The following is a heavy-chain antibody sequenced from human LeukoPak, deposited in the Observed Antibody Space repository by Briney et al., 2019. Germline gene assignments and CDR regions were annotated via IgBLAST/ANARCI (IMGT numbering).Heavy chain of an antibody. J-gene: IGHJ5*02. CDR1: GYSFTSYW. Sequence: GESLKISCKGSGYSFTSYWINWVRQMPGTGLEWMGRIDPSDSYTNSSPSFQGHVTISVDKSISTAYLQWTRLKASDTAMYYCARQPWLGRWFDPWGQGTLVTVSS. V-gene: IGHV5-10-1*01. CDR2: IDPSDSYT. CDR3: ARQPWLGRWFDP. D-gene: IGHD6-19*01.